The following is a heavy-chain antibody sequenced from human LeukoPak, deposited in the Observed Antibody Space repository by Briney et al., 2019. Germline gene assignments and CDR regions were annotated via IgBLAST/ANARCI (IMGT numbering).Heavy chain of an antibody. D-gene: IGHD3-22*01. J-gene: IGHJ4*02. Sequence: GGSLRLPCAASGFTFSNYAMHWVRQAPGKGLEWVAVISYDGRSKQYADSAKGRFTISRDNSKNTLYLQTNSLRAEDTAVYYCARGQFRLHSYDGSTFDYWGQGTLVSVSS. V-gene: IGHV3-30*04. CDR3: ARGQFRLHSYDGSTFDY. CDR2: ISYDGRSK. CDR1: GFTFSNYA.